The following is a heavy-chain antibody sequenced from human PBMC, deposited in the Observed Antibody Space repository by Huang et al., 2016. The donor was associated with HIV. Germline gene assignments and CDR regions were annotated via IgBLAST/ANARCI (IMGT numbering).Heavy chain of an antibody. CDR1: GGSIRSDNYY. CDR3: ARLPGSITMIRGVITDPY. CDR2: IYYRENT. V-gene: IGHV4-39*01. Sequence: QLQLQESGPGLVKPSETLSLTCTVSGGSIRSDNYYWGWIRQPPGKGLEWIGSIYYRENTYYTPSLKSRVTITVDTSKNQFSLNVRSVTAADTAVYYCARLPGSITMIRGVITDPYWGQGTLVTVSS. J-gene: IGHJ4*02. D-gene: IGHD3-10*01.